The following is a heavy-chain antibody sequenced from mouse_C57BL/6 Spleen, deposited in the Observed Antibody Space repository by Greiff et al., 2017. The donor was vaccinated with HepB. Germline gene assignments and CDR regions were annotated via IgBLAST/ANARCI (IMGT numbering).Heavy chain of an antibody. Sequence: QVQLKQSGAELVMPGASVKLSCKASGYTFTSYWMHWVKQRPGQGLEWIGEIDPSDSYTNYNQKFKGKSTLTADKSSSTAYMQLSSLTSEDAAVYYCARTTVVEGYFDVWGTGTTVTVSS. CDR3: ARTTVVEGYFDV. CDR1: GYTFTSYW. V-gene: IGHV1-69*01. D-gene: IGHD1-1*01. CDR2: IDPSDSYT. J-gene: IGHJ1*03.